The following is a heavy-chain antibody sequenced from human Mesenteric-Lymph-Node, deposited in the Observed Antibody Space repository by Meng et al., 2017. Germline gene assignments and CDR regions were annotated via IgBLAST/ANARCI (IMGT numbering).Heavy chain of an antibody. D-gene: IGHD3-10*01. J-gene: IGHJ3*01. CDR2: IHPNSGGT. Sequence: ASVKVSCKASGYTFTSYDINWVRQATGQGLEWMGRIHPNSGGTNYAQKFQGRITMTRDTSTSTVYLDLSSLRSEDMAVYYCARLASGSLFFDLWGQGTMVTVSS. V-gene: IGHV1-2*06. CDR3: ARLASGSLFFDL. CDR1: GYTFTSYD.